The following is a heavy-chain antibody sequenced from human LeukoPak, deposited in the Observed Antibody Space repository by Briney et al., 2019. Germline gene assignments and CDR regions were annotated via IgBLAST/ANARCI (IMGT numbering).Heavy chain of an antibody. CDR2: ISAYNGNT. D-gene: IGHD2-2*01. CDR1: GYTFTSYG. V-gene: IGHV1-18*01. J-gene: IGHJ6*02. CDR3: ARLGNIVVVPAAIDYYYYYGMDV. Sequence: ASVKVSCKASGYTFTSYGISWVRQAPGQGLEWMGWISAYNGNTNYAQKLQGRVTMTTDTSTSTAYMELRSLRSDDTAVYYCARLGNIVVVPAAIDYYYYYGMDVWGQGTTVTVSS.